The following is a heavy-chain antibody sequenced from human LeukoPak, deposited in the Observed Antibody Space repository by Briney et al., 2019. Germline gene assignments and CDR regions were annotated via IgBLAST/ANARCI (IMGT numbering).Heavy chain of an antibody. CDR2: VDPEDGET. V-gene: IGHV1-69-2*01. CDR1: GYTFTDYY. Sequence: ATVKISCKASGYTFTDYYMHWVQQAPGKGLEWMGRVDPEDGETIYAEKFQGRVTITADTSTDTAYMELSSLRSDDTAVYYCARGRVVVVPAAYDYWGQGTLVTVSS. CDR3: ARGRVVVVPAAYDY. J-gene: IGHJ4*02. D-gene: IGHD2-2*01.